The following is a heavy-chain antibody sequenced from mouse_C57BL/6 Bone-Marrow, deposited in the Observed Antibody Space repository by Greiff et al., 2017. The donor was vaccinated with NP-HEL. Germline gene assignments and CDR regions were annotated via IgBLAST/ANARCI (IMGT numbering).Heavy chain of an antibody. J-gene: IGHJ4*01. D-gene: IGHD2-10*01. V-gene: IGHV4-1*01. CDR1: GIDFSRYW. Sequence: LVESGGSLKLSCAASGIDFSRYWMSWVRRAPGKGLEWIGEINPDSSTINYAPSLKDKFIISRDNAKNTLYLQMSKVRSEDTALYYCARPLLWGYAMDYWGQGTSVTVSS. CDR3: ARPLLWGYAMDY. CDR2: INPDSSTI.